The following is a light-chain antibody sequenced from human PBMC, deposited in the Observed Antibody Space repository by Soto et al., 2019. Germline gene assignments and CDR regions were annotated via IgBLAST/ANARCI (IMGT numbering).Light chain of an antibody. CDR3: QQYGNAPQT. J-gene: IGKJ1*01. V-gene: IGKV3-20*01. CDR1: QNVDTYY. Sequence: WKQGPGTLSLYPENSANVYCVASQNVDTYYLAWYQQKFGQAPRLLIYATSTRATGIPDRFSGSGSGTDFTLTISRLEPEDCAIYYCQQYGNAPQTFGRGTKVDIK. CDR2: ATS.